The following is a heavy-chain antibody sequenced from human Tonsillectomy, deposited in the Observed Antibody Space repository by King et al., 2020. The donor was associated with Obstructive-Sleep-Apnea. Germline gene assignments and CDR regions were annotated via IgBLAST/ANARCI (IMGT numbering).Heavy chain of an antibody. CDR3: AAGNPLDH. J-gene: IGHJ4*02. V-gene: IGHV3-23*04. CDR1: GFSFSTYA. Sequence: VQLVESGGGLVQPGGSLRLSCAASGFSFSTYAMNWVRQAPGKGLEWASGISGNGSTTFYVDSVKGRFTISRDNSKNTLYLHMNSLRAEDTAVYYCAAGNPLDHWGQGTLVTVSS. CDR2: ISGNGSTT. D-gene: IGHD6-13*01.